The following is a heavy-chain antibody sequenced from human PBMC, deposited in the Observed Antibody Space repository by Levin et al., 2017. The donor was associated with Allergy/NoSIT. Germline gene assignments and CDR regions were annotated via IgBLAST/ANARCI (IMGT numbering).Heavy chain of an antibody. CDR2: INHSGST. CDR1: GGSFSGYY. V-gene: IGHV4-34*01. CDR3: ARGGYCSSTSCYLGAIDY. Sequence: GSLRLSCAVYGGSFSGYYWSWIRQPPGKGLEWIGEINHSGSTNYNPSLKSRVTISVDTSKNQFSLKLSSVTAADTAVYYCARGGYCSSTSCYLGAIDYWGQGTLVTVSS. J-gene: IGHJ4*02. D-gene: IGHD2-2*01.